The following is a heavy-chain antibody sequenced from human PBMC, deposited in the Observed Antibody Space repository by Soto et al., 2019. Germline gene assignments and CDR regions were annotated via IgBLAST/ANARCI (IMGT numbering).Heavy chain of an antibody. CDR2: ISSNGGST. Sequence: GGSLRLSCSASGFTFSSYAMHWVRQAPGKGLEYVSAISSNGGSTYYADSVKGRFTISRDNSKNTLYLQMSSLRAEDTAVYYCVKDHNTEDTAMVQFWYFDLWGRGTLVTVSS. D-gene: IGHD5-18*01. CDR3: VKDHNTEDTAMVQFWYFDL. V-gene: IGHV3-64D*08. CDR1: GFTFSSYA. J-gene: IGHJ2*01.